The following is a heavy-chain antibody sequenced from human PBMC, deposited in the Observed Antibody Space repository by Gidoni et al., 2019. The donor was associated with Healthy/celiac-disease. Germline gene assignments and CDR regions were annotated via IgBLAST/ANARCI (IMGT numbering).Heavy chain of an antibody. D-gene: IGHD6-13*01. CDR3: ARGTESSSLSLNGMDV. Sequence: EVQLLESGGGLVEPGGYLSLSWAAYGFTFSSVAMHCVRQAPGKGLEYFAAISSKGVSTYYANSVKVRFTISRDNSKNTLYLQMVSLRSEDMAVYYLARGTESSSLSLNGMDVWVQGTTFTVSS. CDR1: GFTFSSVA. V-gene: IGHV3-64*01. CDR2: ISSKGVST. J-gene: IGHJ6*02.